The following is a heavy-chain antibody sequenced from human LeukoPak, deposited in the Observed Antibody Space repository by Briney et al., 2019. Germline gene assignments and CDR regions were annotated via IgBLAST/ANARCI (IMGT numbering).Heavy chain of an antibody. J-gene: IGHJ4*02. Sequence: ASVKVSCKASGYTFTSFGVSWVRQAPGQGLEWMGVINPSDGSTNYAQKFQGRVTMTRDTSTSTVYMELSSLRSEDTAVYYCARDVAREFDYWGQGTLVTVSS. D-gene: IGHD5-24*01. V-gene: IGHV1-46*01. CDR1: GYTFTSFG. CDR3: ARDVAREFDY. CDR2: INPSDGST.